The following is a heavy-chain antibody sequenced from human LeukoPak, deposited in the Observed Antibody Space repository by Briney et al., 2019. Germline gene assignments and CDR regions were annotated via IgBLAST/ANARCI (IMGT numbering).Heavy chain of an antibody. V-gene: IGHV4-39*01. CDR2: IYYTGKT. J-gene: IGHJ4*02. Sequence: MPSETLSLTCTVSGGFISNSNYYWGWIRQPPGKGLDWIVSIYYTGKTYYNPSLNSRVTISVDTSKNQFSLKLSSVTAADTAAYYCVRLYYYDSSVPPLWGPGTLVIVSS. CDR1: GGFISNSNYY. D-gene: IGHD3-22*01. CDR3: VRLYYYDSSVPPL.